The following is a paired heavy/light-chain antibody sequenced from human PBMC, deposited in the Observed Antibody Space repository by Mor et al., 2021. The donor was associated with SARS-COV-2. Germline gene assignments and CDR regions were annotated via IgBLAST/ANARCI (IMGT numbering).Light chain of an antibody. Sequence: DIVMTQSPLSLPVTPGEPASISCRSSQSLLHSNGYNYLDWYLQKPGQSPQLLIYLGSNRASGVPDRFSGSGSGTDFTLKISRVEAEDVGVYYCMQALQIPTFGQGTRLEIK. V-gene: IGKV2-28*01. CDR3: MQALQIPT. J-gene: IGKJ5*01. CDR1: QSLLHSNGYNY. CDR2: LGS.
Heavy chain of an antibody. Sequence: VQLVQSGAEVKKPGASVKVSCKASGYTFVSYYIHWVRQAPGQGLEWMGIIHPGSISTTYAQKFQGRVTMTRDTSTSTVYMKLSSLRSEDTAVYYCARSPDYHFWSDYRGDLDYWGQGTLVTVSS. J-gene: IGHJ4*02. D-gene: IGHD3-3*01. V-gene: IGHV1-46*01. CDR1: GYTFVSYY. CDR2: IHPGSIST. CDR3: ARSPDYHFWSDYRGDLDY.